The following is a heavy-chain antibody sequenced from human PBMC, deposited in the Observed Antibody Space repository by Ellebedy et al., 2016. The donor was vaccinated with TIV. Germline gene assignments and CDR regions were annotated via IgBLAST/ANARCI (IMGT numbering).Heavy chain of an antibody. V-gene: IGHV3-66*01. CDR1: GFTFSSYS. CDR3: ARENYYDSSGHTPYDAFDI. Sequence: PGGSLRLSCAASGFTFSSYSMNWVRQAPGKGLEWVSVIYSGGSTYYADSVKGRFTISRDNSKNTLYLQMNSLRAEDTAVYYCARENYYDSSGHTPYDAFDIWGQGTMVTVSS. CDR2: IYSGGST. J-gene: IGHJ3*02. D-gene: IGHD3-22*01.